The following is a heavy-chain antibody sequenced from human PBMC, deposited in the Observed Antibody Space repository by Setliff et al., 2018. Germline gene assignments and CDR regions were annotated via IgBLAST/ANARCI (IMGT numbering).Heavy chain of an antibody. Sequence: ASVKVSCKASGGTFSSNGISWVRQAPGQGLEWMGGINPIFGTTTYAQKFQGRVTITTGESTSTAYMDLSSLTSDDTAIYYCAREKGYYNSGSYKYWFDPWGQGTLVTVSS. D-gene: IGHD3-10*01. CDR2: INPIFGTT. CDR3: AREKGYYNSGSYKYWFDP. V-gene: IGHV1-69*05. CDR1: GGTFSSNG. J-gene: IGHJ5*02.